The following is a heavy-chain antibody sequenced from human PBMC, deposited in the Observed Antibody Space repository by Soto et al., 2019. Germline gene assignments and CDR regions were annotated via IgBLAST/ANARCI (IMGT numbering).Heavy chain of an antibody. Sequence: QVQLQESGPGLVKPSETLSLTCTVSGGSVSSGYYYWSWIQQPPGKGLEWIGYIYYSGSTDYNPSLKSRVTISVDTSKNQFSLKLSSVTAADTAVYYCARSYYYYDSSGYNYYFDYWGQGSLVTVSS. CDR1: GGSVSSGYYY. CDR3: ARSYYYYDSSGYNYYFDY. CDR2: IYYSGST. V-gene: IGHV4-61*01. J-gene: IGHJ4*02. D-gene: IGHD3-22*01.